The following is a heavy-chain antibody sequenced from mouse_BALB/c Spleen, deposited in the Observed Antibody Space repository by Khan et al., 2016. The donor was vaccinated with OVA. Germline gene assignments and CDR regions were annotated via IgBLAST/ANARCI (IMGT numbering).Heavy chain of an antibody. J-gene: IGHJ3*01. CDR1: GYTFTNYG. CDR2: ITTNTGEP. Sequence: QIQLVQSGPELKKPGETVKISCKASGYTFTNYGINWVKQAPGKGLKWMGWITTNTGEPTYAEEFKGRFAFSLETSASTAYLQLNNLKNEDTATYFCARGNYYGSNSWFAYWGQGTLVTGSA. CDR3: ARGNYYGSNSWFAY. D-gene: IGHD1-1*01. V-gene: IGHV9-3*02.